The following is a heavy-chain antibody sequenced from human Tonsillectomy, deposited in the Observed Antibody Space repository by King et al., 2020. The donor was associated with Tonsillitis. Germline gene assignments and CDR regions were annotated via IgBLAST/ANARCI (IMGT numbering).Heavy chain of an antibody. CDR1: GFTFSSYG. CDR2: ISYDGSNK. V-gene: IGHV3-30*18. Sequence: VQLVESGGGVVPPGRSLRLSCAASGFTFSSYGMHWVRQAPVKGLEWVAVISYDGSNKYYANSVKGRFTISRDNSKNTLYLQMNSLRAEDTAVYYCAKDLTGAFDIWGQGTMVTVSS. D-gene: IGHD3-16*01. CDR3: AKDLTGAFDI. J-gene: IGHJ3*02.